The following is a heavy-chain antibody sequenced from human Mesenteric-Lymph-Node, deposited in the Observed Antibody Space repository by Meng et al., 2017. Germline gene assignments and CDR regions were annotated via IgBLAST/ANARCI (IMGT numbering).Heavy chain of an antibody. D-gene: IGHD4-17*01. CDR1: GFTFSNYE. CDR2: IKQDGSEK. CDR3: AREEDDYGDYG. V-gene: IGHV3-7*01. Sequence: GESLKISCAASGFTFSNYEMNWVRQAPGKGLEWVANIKQDGSEKYYVDSVKGRFTISRDNAKNSLYLQMNSLRAEDTAVYYCAREEDDYGDYGWGQGTLVTVSS. J-gene: IGHJ4*02.